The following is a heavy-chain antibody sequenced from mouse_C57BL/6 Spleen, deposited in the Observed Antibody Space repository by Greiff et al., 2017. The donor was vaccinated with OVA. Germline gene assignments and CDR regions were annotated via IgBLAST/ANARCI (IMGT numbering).Heavy chain of an antibody. D-gene: IGHD1-1*01. J-gene: IGHJ1*03. CDR1: GFSLTSYG. CDR3: ARYGYYGSSSWYFDV. CDR2: IWSGGST. V-gene: IGHV2-2*01. Sequence: VQRVESGPGLVQPSQSLSITCTVSGFSLTSYGVHWVRQSPGKGLEWLGVIWSGGSTDYNAAFISRLSISKDNSKSQVFFKMNSLQADDTAIYYCARYGYYGSSSWYFDVWGTGTTVTVSS.